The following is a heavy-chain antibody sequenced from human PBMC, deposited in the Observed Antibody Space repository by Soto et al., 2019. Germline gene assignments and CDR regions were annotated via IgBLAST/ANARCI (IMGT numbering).Heavy chain of an antibody. CDR1: GGSISSGDYY. V-gene: IGHV4-30-4*01. Sequence: QVQLQESGPGLVKPSQTLSLTCTVSGGSISSGDYYWSWIRQPPGKGLEWIGYIYYSGSTYYNPSLESRVTLSVDPSKNQFSLKLSSVTAADTAVYYCAREGGQGGFDYWGQGTLVTVSS. D-gene: IGHD1-26*01. CDR2: IYYSGST. J-gene: IGHJ4*02. CDR3: AREGGQGGFDY.